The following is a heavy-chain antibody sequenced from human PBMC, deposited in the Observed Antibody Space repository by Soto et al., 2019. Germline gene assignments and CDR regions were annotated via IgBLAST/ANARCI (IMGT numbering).Heavy chain of an antibody. CDR2: IDNNGSYK. CDR1: GFRFSDYY. Sequence: GGSLRLSCAASGFRFSDYYMSWIRQAPGKGLEWISFIDNNGSYKNYADSVKGRFAISRDNSKNTLYLQMNSLRAEDTAVYYCARVPSSSGRAHFDYWGQGTLVTVSS. J-gene: IGHJ4*02. CDR3: ARVPSSSGRAHFDY. V-gene: IGHV3-11*06. D-gene: IGHD2-15*01.